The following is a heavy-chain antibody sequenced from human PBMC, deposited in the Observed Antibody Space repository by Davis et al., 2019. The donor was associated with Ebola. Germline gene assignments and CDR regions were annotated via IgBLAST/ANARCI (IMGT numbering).Heavy chain of an antibody. Sequence: SETLSLTCTVSGGSISSYYWSWIRQPPGKGLEWIGYIYYSGSTNYNPSLKSRVTISVDTSKNQFSLKLNSVTAADTAVYYCARLTPRYYYYGMDVWGQGTTVTVSS. CDR1: GGSISSYY. D-gene: IGHD4/OR15-4a*01. J-gene: IGHJ6*02. CDR2: IYYSGST. CDR3: ARLTPRYYYYGMDV. V-gene: IGHV4-59*01.